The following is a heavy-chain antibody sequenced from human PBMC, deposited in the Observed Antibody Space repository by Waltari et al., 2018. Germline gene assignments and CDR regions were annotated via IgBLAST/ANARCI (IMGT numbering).Heavy chain of an antibody. CDR1: GFTFSSYS. J-gene: IGHJ4*02. V-gene: IGHV3-21*01. CDR2: ISGTSHYI. CDR3: ARGSATTVTTRGPTDY. Sequence: EVQVVESGGGLVKPGGSLRLSCTASGFTFSSYSMYWVRQAPGKGREWVSSISGTSHYIYYSDSVRGGFTISRDNPKNSLYLQMNSLRAEDTAVYYCARGSATTVTTRGPTDYWGQGTLVTVSS. D-gene: IGHD4-17*01.